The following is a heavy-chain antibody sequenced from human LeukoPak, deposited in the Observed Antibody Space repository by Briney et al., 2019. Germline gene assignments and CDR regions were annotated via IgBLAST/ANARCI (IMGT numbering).Heavy chain of an antibody. CDR2: INHSGST. CDR1: GGSFSGYY. CDR3: ARLYYYDSSGQD. D-gene: IGHD3-22*01. J-gene: IGHJ4*02. Sequence: PSETLSLTCAVYGGSFSGYYWSWIRQPPGKGLEWIGEINHSGSTNYNPSLKSRVTISVDTSKNQFSLKLSSVTAADTAVYYCARLYYYDSSGQDWGQGTLVTVSS. V-gene: IGHV4-34*01.